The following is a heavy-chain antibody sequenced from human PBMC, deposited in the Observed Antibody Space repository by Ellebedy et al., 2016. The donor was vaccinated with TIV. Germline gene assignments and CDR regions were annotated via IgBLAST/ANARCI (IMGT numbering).Heavy chain of an antibody. J-gene: IGHJ3*02. Sequence: GGSLRLXXAASGFTFSSYWMHWVRQAPGKGLEWVANIKHDGSEKYYVDSVKGRFTVSRDNAKNSLFLQMSSLRVEDTAVYYCARNNHGAYGGGDAFDIWGQGTMVTVSS. CDR2: IKHDGSEK. CDR1: GFTFSSYW. V-gene: IGHV3-7*01. D-gene: IGHD4-17*01. CDR3: ARNNHGAYGGGDAFDI.